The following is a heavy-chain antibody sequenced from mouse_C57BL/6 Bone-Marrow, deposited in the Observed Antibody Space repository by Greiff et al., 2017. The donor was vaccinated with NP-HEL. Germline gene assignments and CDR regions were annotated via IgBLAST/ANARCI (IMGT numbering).Heavy chain of an antibody. J-gene: IGHJ1*03. CDR1: GFTFSSYG. D-gene: IGHD1-1*01. V-gene: IGHV5-6*01. CDR3: AKPPDYYGSSPYRYFDV. Sequence: DVHLVESGGDLVKPGGSLKLSCAASGFTFSSYGMSWVRQTPDKRLEWVATISSGGSYPYYPDSVKGRFTISRDNAKNTLYLQMSSLKSEDTAMYDCAKPPDYYGSSPYRYFDVWGTGTTVTVSS. CDR2: ISSGGSYP.